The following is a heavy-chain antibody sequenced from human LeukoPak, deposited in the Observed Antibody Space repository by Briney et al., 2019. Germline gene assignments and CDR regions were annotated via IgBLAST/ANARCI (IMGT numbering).Heavy chain of an antibody. CDR1: GFTFSSYA. D-gene: IGHD6-19*01. CDR3: AEDLDPYSSGWYEYYFDY. Sequence: GGSLRLSCAASGFTFSSYAMSWVRQAPGKGLEWVSAISGSGGSTYYADSVKGRFTISRDNSKNTLYLQMYSLRAEDTAVYYCAEDLDPYSSGWYEYYFDYWGQGTLVTVSS. V-gene: IGHV3-23*01. CDR2: ISGSGGST. J-gene: IGHJ4*02.